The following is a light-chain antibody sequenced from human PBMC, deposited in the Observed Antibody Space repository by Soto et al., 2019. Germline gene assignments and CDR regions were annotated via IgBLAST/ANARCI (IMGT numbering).Light chain of an antibody. Sequence: QSVLTQPPSASGSPGQSVTISCTGTSSDVGGYNYVSWYQQHPGKAPKLIIYEFRKRPSGVPDRFSGSQSGNTAYLTVSGLQAEDEAEYHCSSYAGSDNFVVFGGGTQLTVL. CDR3: SSYAGSDNFVV. CDR2: EFR. V-gene: IGLV2-8*01. J-gene: IGLJ2*01. CDR1: SSDVGGYNY.